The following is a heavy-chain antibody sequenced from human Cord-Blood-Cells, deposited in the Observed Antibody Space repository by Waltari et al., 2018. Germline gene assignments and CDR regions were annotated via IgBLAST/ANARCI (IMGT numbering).Heavy chain of an antibody. CDR2: IYHSGST. CDR1: GYSISSGYY. J-gene: IGHJ4*02. CDR3: ARLIAAAGTIDY. Sequence: QVQLQESGPGLVKPSETLSLTCAVPGYSISSGYYWGWIRQPPGKGLEWIGSIYHSGSTYYNPSLKSRVTISVDTSKNQFSLKLSSVTTADTAVYYCARLIAAAGTIDYWGQGTLVTVSS. V-gene: IGHV4-38-2*01. D-gene: IGHD6-13*01.